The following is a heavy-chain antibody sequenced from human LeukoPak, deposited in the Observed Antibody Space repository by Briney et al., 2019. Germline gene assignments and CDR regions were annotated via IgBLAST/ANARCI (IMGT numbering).Heavy chain of an antibody. J-gene: IGHJ4*02. CDR3: ARARYYYDSSGFFY. CDR2: ISSSGSTI. CDR1: GFTFSDYY. V-gene: IGHV3-11*01. Sequence: HPGGSLRLSCAASGFTFSDYYMSWIRQAPGKGLEWVSYISSSGSTIYYADSVKGRFTISRDNAKNSLYLQMNSLRAEDTAVYYCARARYYYDSSGFFYWGQGTLVTVSS. D-gene: IGHD3-22*01.